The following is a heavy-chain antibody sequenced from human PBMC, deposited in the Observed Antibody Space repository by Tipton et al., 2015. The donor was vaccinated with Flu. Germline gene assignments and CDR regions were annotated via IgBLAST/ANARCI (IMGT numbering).Heavy chain of an antibody. CDR1: GFTFSKYW. V-gene: IGHV3-7*01. CDR2: IQGDGSKK. Sequence: MQLVQSGGGLVQPGGSLRLSCAASGFTFSKYWMTWVRQAPRKGLEWVANIQGDGSKKYYVDSVEGRFTISRDNAKNSLYLQMNSLRAEDTAVYYCARDLNHFYNDKWYDAFDMWGHGTMVTVSS. CDR3: ARDLNHFYNDKWYDAFDM. J-gene: IGHJ3*02. D-gene: IGHD1-1*01.